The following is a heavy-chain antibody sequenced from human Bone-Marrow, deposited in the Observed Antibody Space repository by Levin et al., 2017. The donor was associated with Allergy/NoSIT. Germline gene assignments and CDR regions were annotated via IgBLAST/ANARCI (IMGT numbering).Heavy chain of an antibody. CDR1: AFTFSSYG. J-gene: IGHJ4*02. CDR3: ARVGVATATRGGYLDY. D-gene: IGHD2-15*01. V-gene: IGHV3-30*03. CDR2: ISYDGRNK. Sequence: GESLKISCAASAFTFSSYGMHWVRQAPGKGLEWVSVISYDGRNKFYADFVKGRFTISRDNSKNTLYLQMNSLTSEDTAMYYCARVGVATATRGGYLDYWGQGILVTVSS.